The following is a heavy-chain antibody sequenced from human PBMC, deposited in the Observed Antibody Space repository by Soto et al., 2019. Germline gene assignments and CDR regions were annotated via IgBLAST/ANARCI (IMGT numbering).Heavy chain of an antibody. J-gene: IGHJ5*02. Sequence: ASVKVSCKASGYTFTSYAMHWVRQAPGQRLEWMGWINAGNGNTKYSQKFQGRVTITRDTSASTAYMELSSLRSEDTAVYYCWFPMVREVIGNWFDPWGQGNLVTVSS. CDR2: INAGNGNT. V-gene: IGHV1-3*01. CDR3: WFPMVREVIGNWFDP. CDR1: GYTFTSYA. D-gene: IGHD3-10*01.